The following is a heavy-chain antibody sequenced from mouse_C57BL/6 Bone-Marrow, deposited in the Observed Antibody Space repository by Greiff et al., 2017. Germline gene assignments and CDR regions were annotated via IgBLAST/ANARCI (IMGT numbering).Heavy chain of an antibody. V-gene: IGHV1-85*01. J-gene: IGHJ4*01. CDR3: ARSPITTVVAPSAMDY. D-gene: IGHD1-1*01. CDR1: GYTFTSYD. CDR2: IYPRDGST. Sequence: QVQLQQSGPELVKPGASVKLSCKASGYTFTSYDINWVKQRPGQGLEWIGWIYPRDGSTKYNEKFKGKATLTVDTSSSTAYMVLHSLTSEDSAVYFCARSPITTVVAPSAMDYWGQGTSVTVSS.